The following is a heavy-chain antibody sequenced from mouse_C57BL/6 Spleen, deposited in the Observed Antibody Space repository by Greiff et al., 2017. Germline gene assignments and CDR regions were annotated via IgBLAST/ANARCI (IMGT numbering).Heavy chain of an antibody. J-gene: IGHJ2*01. V-gene: IGHV3-6*01. CDR3: ARDRGGYYSY. D-gene: IGHD2-3*01. CDR2: ISYDGSN. Sequence: EVHLVESGPGLVKPSQSLSLTCSVTGYSITSGYYWNWIRQFPGNKLEWMGYISYDGSNNYNPSLKNRISITRDTSKNQFFLKLNSVTTEDTATYYCARDRGGYYSYWGQGTTLTVSS. CDR1: GYSITSGYY.